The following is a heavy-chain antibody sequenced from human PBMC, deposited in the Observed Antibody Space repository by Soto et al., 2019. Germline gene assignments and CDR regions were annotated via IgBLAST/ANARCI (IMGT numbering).Heavy chain of an antibody. D-gene: IGHD3-10*01. Sequence: QVQLVQSGAEVKKPGSSVKVSCKASGGTFSSYAISWVRQAPGQGLEWMGGIIPNSGGTNYAQKFQGRVTMTRDTSISTAYMELSRLRSDDTAVYYCARDREELLWLPYYYYGMDVWGQGTTVTVSS. CDR3: ARDREELLWLPYYYYGMDV. V-gene: IGHV1-2*02. J-gene: IGHJ6*02. CDR2: IIPNSGGT. CDR1: GGTFSSYA.